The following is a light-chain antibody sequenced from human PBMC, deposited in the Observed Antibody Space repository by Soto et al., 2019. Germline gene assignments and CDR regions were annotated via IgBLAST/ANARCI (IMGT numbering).Light chain of an antibody. V-gene: IGKV3-15*01. CDR2: GAS. Sequence: EIVMTQSPATLSLSPGERATLSCRASESVSTNLAWYQQKAGQAPRLLIYGASTRATGIPARFSGSGSGTEFTLTISSLQSEDFAVYYCQQYSIWRTFGQGPKVEIK. CDR3: QQYSIWRT. CDR1: ESVSTN. J-gene: IGKJ1*01.